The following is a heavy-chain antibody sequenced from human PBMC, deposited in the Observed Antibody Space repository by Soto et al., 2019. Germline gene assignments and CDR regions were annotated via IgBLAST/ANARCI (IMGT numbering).Heavy chain of an antibody. J-gene: IGHJ3*02. CDR1: GGSISSYY. D-gene: IGHD3-9*01. CDR2: IYYSGST. CDR3: ARAGFPDYDILTGYSNAFDI. V-gene: IGHV4-59*01. Sequence: SETLSLTCTVSGGSISSYYWSWIRQPPGKGLEWIGYIYYSGSTNYSPSLKSRVTMSVDTSKNQFSLKLSSVTAADTAVYYCARAGFPDYDILTGYSNAFDIWGQGTMVTVSS.